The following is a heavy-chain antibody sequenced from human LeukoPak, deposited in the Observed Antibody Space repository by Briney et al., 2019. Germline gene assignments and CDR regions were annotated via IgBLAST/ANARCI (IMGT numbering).Heavy chain of an antibody. CDR2: IRSNIYGGST. D-gene: IGHD6-13*01. V-gene: IGHV3-49*03. CDR1: GFTFGDYG. CDR3: ARVSRGGIASWFDP. Sequence: GGSLRLSCEGSGFTFGDYGVGWFRQAPGKGLQWVTSIRSNIYGGSTEYVPSVKGRFTISRDDSNSIAYLQMNSLKAEDTAIYYCARVSRGGIASWFDPWGQGTLVTVSS. J-gene: IGHJ5*02.